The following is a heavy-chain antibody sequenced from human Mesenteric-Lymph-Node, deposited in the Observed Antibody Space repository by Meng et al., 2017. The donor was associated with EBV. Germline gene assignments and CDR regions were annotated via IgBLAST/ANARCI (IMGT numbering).Heavy chain of an antibody. CDR3: ARDIRGYYHLQG. D-gene: IGHD3-3*01. V-gene: IGHV1-2*05. CDR1: GYTFSDYY. CDR2: IYPKSGIN. J-gene: IGHJ4*02. Sequence: LVEWGVEVKKHGDTVKVICKGSGYTFSDYYIRWVRKAPGQGFELMGRIYPKSGINHNGLTFQGRITMTRDTSISTAYMELSGLRSDDTVVYFCARDIRGYYHLQGWGQGTLVTVSS.